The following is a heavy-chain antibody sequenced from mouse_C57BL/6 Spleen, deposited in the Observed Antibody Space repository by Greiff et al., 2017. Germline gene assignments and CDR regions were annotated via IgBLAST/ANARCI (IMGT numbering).Heavy chain of an antibody. Sequence: VQLQQSGPELVKPGASVKMSCKASGYTFTDYNMHWVKQSHGTSLEWLGYINPNNGGTSYNQKFKGKATLTVNKSSSTAYMGLRSLTSEESAVYYCARADTAQAAWFAYWGQGTLVTVSA. V-gene: IGHV1-22*01. CDR3: ARADTAQAAWFAY. J-gene: IGHJ3*01. CDR1: GYTFTDYN. CDR2: INPNNGGT. D-gene: IGHD3-2*02.